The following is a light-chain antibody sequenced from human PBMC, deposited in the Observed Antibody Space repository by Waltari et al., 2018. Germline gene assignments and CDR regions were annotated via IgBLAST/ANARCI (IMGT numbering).Light chain of an antibody. V-gene: IGLV1-44*01. CDR1: SSNIGAST. Sequence: QSVLTQPPSASATPGQSVTISCSGGSSNIGASTVSWYQHVPGTAPKLLIYSNSLLPSGVPGRFSGSKSGISASLAISDLQSEDEADYYCATWDDSLKGVIFGGGSKLTVL. CDR2: SNS. J-gene: IGLJ2*01. CDR3: ATWDDSLKGVI.